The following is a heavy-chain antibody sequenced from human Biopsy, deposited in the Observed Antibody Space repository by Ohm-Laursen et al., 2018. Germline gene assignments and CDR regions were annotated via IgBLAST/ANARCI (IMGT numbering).Heavy chain of an antibody. CDR1: RFTFSSDA. V-gene: IGHV3-48*01. CDR2: ISSSSPI. CDR3: ARGSDSDY. Sequence: SLRLSCAASRFTFSSDAMSWVRQAPDKGLEWVSYISSSSPIYYADSVKGRFTISRDNAKNSLSLQMNSLRAEDTAVYYCARGSDSDYWGQGTLVTVSS. J-gene: IGHJ4*02.